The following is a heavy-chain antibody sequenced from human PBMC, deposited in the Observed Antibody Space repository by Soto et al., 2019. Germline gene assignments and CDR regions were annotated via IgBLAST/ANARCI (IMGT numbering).Heavy chain of an antibody. V-gene: IGHV3-21*01. CDR2: ISSSSSYI. J-gene: IGHJ5*02. Sequence: GSLRLSCSASGFTFSSYSMNWVRQAPGKGLEWVSSISSSSSYIYYADSVKGGFTISRDNAKNSLYLQMNSPRSEDTAVYYCARSPGYSSGRTSWRQGTRATVS. D-gene: IGHD6-19*01. CDR3: ARSPGYSSGRTS. CDR1: GFTFSSYS.